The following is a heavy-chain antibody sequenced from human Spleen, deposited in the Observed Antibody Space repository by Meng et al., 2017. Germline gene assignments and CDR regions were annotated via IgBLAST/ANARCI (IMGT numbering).Heavy chain of an antibody. V-gene: IGHV4-39*07. CDR2: MFSTGSI. J-gene: IGHJ4*02. CDR3: VRVAAAGYFDF. D-gene: IGHD6-13*01. Sequence: QGQLQESGPGLGKPSETLSLTCTVSGDSISTTTSYWGWIRQPPGQRLEWIGSMFSTGSIYYNPSLQSRVTLSVHTSKNQFSLKLSSVTAADTAMYFCVRVAAAGYFDFWGQGTLVTVSS. CDR1: GDSISTTTSY.